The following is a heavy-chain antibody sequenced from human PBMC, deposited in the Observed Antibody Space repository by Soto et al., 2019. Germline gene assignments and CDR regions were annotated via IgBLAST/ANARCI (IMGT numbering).Heavy chain of an antibody. CDR3: AKDSLYDFWSGYFDY. CDR1: GFTFSSYA. Sequence: WGSLRLSCAASGFTFSSYAMSWVRQAPGKGLEWVSAISGSGGSTYYADSVKGRFTISRDNSKNTLYLQMNSLRAEDTAVYYCAKDSLYDFWSGYFDYWGQGTLVTVSS. J-gene: IGHJ4*02. D-gene: IGHD3-3*01. CDR2: ISGSGGST. V-gene: IGHV3-23*01.